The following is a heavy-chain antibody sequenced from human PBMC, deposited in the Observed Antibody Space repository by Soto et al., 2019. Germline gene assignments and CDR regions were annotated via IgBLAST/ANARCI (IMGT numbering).Heavy chain of an antibody. D-gene: IGHD3-22*01. CDR1: GFPLSTSGVG. CDR3: AHRDYYNSSGYAPFDS. V-gene: IGHV2-5*01. J-gene: IGHJ4*02. Sequence: GPTLVDPTQTLTLTCYFSGFPLSTSGVGVGWRRQPPGKALEWLVLLYWNEDKRYSPSLESRLTVTKDTSKNQVVLTMTNVDPVDTATYYCAHRDYYNSSGYAPFDSWGQGTLVTVSS. CDR2: LYWNEDK.